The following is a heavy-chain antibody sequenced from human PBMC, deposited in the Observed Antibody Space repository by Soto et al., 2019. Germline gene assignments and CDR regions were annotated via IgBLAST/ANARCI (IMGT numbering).Heavy chain of an antibody. J-gene: IGHJ4*02. CDR1: GVSIISYY. D-gene: IGHD3-3*01. CDR2: IYYSGST. Sequence: PSQTLPLTWIVSGVSIISYYWSWIRQPPGKGLEWIGHIYYSGSTNYNPSLKSRVTISVDTSKNHFSLKLSSVTAADTAVYYCARSSPRVVSPWDYWGQGTLVTVSS. CDR3: ARSSPRVVSPWDY. V-gene: IGHV4-59*01.